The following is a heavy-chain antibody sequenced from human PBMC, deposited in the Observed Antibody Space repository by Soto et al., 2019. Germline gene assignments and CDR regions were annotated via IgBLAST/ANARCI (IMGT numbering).Heavy chain of an antibody. CDR3: ARDSQYSTSWQRFDS. Sequence: QVQLVQSGVEVKKPGASVKVSCKASGYTFTDYAISWVRQAPGRGLEWMGWVNTYNGNPNYAQIFQGRVTMTTDTSTDTAYMVVRSVKSDDSAVYYCARDSQYSTSWQRFDSWGEGTLVTVSS. J-gene: IGHJ4*02. CDR1: GYTFTDYA. V-gene: IGHV1-18*01. CDR2: VNTYNGNP. D-gene: IGHD6-13*01.